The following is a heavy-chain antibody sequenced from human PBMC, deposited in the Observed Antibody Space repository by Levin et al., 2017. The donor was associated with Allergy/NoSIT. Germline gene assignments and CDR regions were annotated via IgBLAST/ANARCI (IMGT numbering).Heavy chain of an antibody. CDR1: GFTFDDYA. V-gene: IGHV3-9*01. Sequence: LSLTCAATGFTFDDYAMHWVRQAPGKGLEWVSGISWNSGSIGYADSVKGRFTISRDNAKKSLYLQMNSLRAEDTALYYCAKEAIAAAGIGGNWFDPWGQGTLVTVSS. J-gene: IGHJ5*02. CDR2: ISWNSGSI. CDR3: AKEAIAAAGIGGNWFDP. D-gene: IGHD6-13*01.